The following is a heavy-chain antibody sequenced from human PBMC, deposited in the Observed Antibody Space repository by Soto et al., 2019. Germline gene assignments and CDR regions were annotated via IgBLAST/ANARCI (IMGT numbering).Heavy chain of an antibody. CDR3: ATSIAVAGGDAFDI. D-gene: IGHD6-19*01. CDR1: GYTFTSYY. CDR2: INPSGGST. Sequence: GAPVKVSCKAPGYTFTSYYMHWVQQAPGQGLEWMGIINPSGGSTSYAQKFQGRVTMTRDTSTSTVYMELSSLRSEDTAVYYCATSIAVAGGDAFDIWGQGTMVTVSS. V-gene: IGHV1-46*01. J-gene: IGHJ3*02.